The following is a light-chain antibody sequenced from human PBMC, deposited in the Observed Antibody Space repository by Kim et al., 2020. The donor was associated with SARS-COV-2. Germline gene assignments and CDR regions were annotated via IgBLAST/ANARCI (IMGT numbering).Light chain of an antibody. J-gene: IGKJ5*01. CDR1: QVIRYD. CDR3: LQHSTYPIT. CDR2: GAS. V-gene: IGKV1-17*01. Sequence: ASVGEGVTITGRASQVIRYDLGWYKQNPGRAPKRLIYGASSVQSGVPSRFSGSGSGTEFTLTIRSVKPKDFATYFCLQHSTYPITFVQGTRLEIK.